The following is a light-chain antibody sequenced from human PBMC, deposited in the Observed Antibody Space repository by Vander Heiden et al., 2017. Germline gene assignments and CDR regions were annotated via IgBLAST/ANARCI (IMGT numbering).Light chain of an antibody. J-gene: IGLJ2*01. V-gene: IGLV2-14*01. Sequence: QSALTQPASVSGSPGQSITISCTGTSSDVGGYNYVSWYQQHPGKAPKLLIYHVSNRPPGVSNRFSGSKSGNTASLTSTGLQAEDEADYYCSSYTSSSTLGVVFGGGTKLTVL. CDR3: SSYTSSSTLGVV. CDR1: SSDVGGYNY. CDR2: HVS.